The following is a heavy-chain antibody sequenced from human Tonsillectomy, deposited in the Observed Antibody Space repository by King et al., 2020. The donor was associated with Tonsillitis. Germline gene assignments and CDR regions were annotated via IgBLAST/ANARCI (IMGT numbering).Heavy chain of an antibody. V-gene: IGHV3-33*08. CDR3: ATAGWPVARLVGS. J-gene: IGHJ5*02. D-gene: IGHD6-19*01. CDR2: IGYDGSNK. Sequence: VQLVESGGGVAQPGRSLRLSCAASGFTFSSYGMHWVRQAPGKGLEWVAVIGYDGSNKYYADSVKGRFTISRDNSKNTLYLQMNSLRAEDTAVYYCATAGWPVARLVGSWGQGTLVTVSS. CDR1: GFTFSSYG.